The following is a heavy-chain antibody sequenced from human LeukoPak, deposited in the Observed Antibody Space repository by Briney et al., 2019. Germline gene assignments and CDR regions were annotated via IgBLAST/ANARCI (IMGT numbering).Heavy chain of an antibody. D-gene: IGHD3-10*01. Sequence: PGGPLSPSCAASGFTSRSKRRNWVAQAQGKGLEWVSSISSSSSSIYYADSVKGRFTISRDNAKSSLYLQMNSLRAEDTAVYYCAGSGTPLDYWGQGTLVTVSS. CDR1: GFTSRSKR. CDR3: AGSGTPLDY. J-gene: IGHJ4*02. V-gene: IGHV3-21*01. CDR2: ISSSSSSI.